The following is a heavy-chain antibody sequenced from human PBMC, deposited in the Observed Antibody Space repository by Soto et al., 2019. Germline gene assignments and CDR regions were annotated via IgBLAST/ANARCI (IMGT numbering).Heavy chain of an antibody. V-gene: IGHV4-59*01. Sequence: SETLSLTCTVSGGSISSYDWSWIRQPPGKGLEWIGYIYYSGSTNYNPSLKSRVTISVDTSKNQFSLKLSSVTAADTAVYYCARDRYYDSSGYYSLSAFDIWGQGTMVTVSS. D-gene: IGHD3-22*01. CDR2: IYYSGST. J-gene: IGHJ3*02. CDR3: ARDRYYDSSGYYSLSAFDI. CDR1: GGSISSYD.